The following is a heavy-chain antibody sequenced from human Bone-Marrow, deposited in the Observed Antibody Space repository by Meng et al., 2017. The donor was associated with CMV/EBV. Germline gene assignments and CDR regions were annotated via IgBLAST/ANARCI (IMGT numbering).Heavy chain of an antibody. CDR2: IIPIFGTA. CDR3: ASQQASGPEYFQH. CDR1: GGTFSSYA. V-gene: IGHV1-69*05. D-gene: IGHD5-12*01. Sequence: SLKVSCKASGGTFSSYAISWVRQAPGQGLEWMGGIIPIFGTANYAQKFQGRVTITTDESTSTAYMELSSLRSEDKAVYYCASQQASGPEYFQHWGQGTLVTVSS. J-gene: IGHJ1*01.